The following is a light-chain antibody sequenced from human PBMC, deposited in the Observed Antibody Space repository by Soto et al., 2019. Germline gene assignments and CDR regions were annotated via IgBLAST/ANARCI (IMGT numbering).Light chain of an antibody. J-gene: IGLJ1*01. Sequence: QSVLTQPPSVSGSPGQSVTISCTGTSSDVGGYDYVSWYQQHPGKAPKLLIYDVTKRPSGVPDRFSGSKSGNTASLTVSGLQAEDEADYYCSSYVGSNNFYVFGTGTKVTVL. CDR2: DVT. CDR1: SSDVGGYDY. V-gene: IGLV2-8*01. CDR3: SSYVGSNNFYV.